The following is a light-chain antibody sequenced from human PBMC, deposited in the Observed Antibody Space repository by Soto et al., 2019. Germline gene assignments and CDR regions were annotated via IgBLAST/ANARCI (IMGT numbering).Light chain of an antibody. CDR1: QGVDRY. CDR3: QQCRDWPHFT. CDR2: GAS. J-gene: IGKJ5*01. V-gene: IGKV3-15*01. Sequence: EIVMTQSPATLSLSPGERATLSCRASQGVDRYLAWYQQKPGQAPRLLIYGASTRATDIPARFSGSGSGTEFTLTITNVQSEDFVVYYCQQCRDWPHFTFGQGTRLEIK.